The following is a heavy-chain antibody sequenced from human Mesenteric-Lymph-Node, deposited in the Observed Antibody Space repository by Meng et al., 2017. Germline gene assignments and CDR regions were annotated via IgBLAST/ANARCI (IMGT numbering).Heavy chain of an antibody. Sequence: QAQLVQAGGEVKKPGASVKVSCKASGYTFTNYGITWVRQAPGQGLEWMGWISAYNGNTNYAQKLQGRVTMTTDTSTSTAYMELRSLRSDDTAVYYCARRPQYYYGSGSYDYWGQGTLVTVSS. J-gene: IGHJ4*02. CDR2: ISAYNGNT. CDR1: GYTFTNYG. V-gene: IGHV1-18*01. D-gene: IGHD3-10*01. CDR3: ARRPQYYYGSGSYDY.